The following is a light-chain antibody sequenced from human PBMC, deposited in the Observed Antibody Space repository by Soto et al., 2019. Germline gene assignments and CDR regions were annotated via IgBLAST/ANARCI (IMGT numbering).Light chain of an antibody. V-gene: IGKV1-12*01. CDR3: QHANSFPRT. J-gene: IGKJ1*01. Sequence: DIQMTQSPSSVSASVGDRVTITCRASQGISSWLAWYQQKPGKAPKLLIYAPSSLQSGVPSRSSGRGSVTDFTLTISSPQPEDFATYDCQHANSFPRTFGQGTKVEIK. CDR1: QGISSW. CDR2: APS.